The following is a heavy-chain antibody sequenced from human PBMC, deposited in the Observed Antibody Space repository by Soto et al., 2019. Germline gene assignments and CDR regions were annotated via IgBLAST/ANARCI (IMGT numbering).Heavy chain of an antibody. D-gene: IGHD3-10*01. CDR3: AKDGFRGVNYFYGMDV. CDR2: ISDSGGST. Sequence: GGSLRLSCAASGFTFGSYAMNWVRPAPGKGLEWGSGISDSGGSTYYADSVKGRFIISRDNSKNTLYLQMSSLIAEDTDIYYCAKDGFRGVNYFYGMDVWGQGTTVTVSS. J-gene: IGHJ6*02. CDR1: GFTFGSYA. V-gene: IGHV3-23*01.